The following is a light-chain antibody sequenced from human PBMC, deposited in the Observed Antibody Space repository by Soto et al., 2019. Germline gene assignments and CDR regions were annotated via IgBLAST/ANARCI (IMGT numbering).Light chain of an antibody. CDR3: QQYNTWGLS. Sequence: IVMTQSPATLSVSPGEGVTLSCRASENVGTNLAWYQQKPGQAPRLLIYGSSTRATGIPATFSGSGSGTEFTLTISSLQSEESAIYYCQQYNTWGLSFGGGTQVEIK. CDR2: GSS. V-gene: IGKV3D-15*01. J-gene: IGKJ4*01. CDR1: ENVGTN.